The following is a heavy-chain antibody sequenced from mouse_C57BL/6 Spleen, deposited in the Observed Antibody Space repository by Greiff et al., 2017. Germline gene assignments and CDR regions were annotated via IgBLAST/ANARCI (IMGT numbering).Heavy chain of an antibody. J-gene: IGHJ2*01. CDR2: IYPGDGDT. Sequence: QVQLQQSGAELVKPGASVKISCKASGYAFSSYWMNWVKQRPGKGLEWIGQIYPGDGDTNYNGKFKGKATLTADKSSSTAYMQLSSLTSEYSAVYFCARGITTVVEDFDYWGQGTTLTVSS. CDR1: GYAFSSYW. V-gene: IGHV1-80*01. CDR3: ARGITTVVEDFDY. D-gene: IGHD1-1*01.